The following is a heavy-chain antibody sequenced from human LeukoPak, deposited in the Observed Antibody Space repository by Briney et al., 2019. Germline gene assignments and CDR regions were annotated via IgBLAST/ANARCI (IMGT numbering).Heavy chain of an antibody. CDR2: IYYSGST. CDR1: GGSLSSYY. Sequence: SDTLSLTCTVSGGSLSSYYWSWIRQPPGKGLEWIGYIYYSGSTNYNPSLKSRVTISVDTSKNQFSLKLSSVTAADTAVYYCASYTTSRYCSSTSCYRAFDISGQGAMVTVSS. D-gene: IGHD2-2*01. V-gene: IGHV4-59*07. J-gene: IGHJ3*02. CDR3: ASYTTSRYCSSTSCYRAFDI.